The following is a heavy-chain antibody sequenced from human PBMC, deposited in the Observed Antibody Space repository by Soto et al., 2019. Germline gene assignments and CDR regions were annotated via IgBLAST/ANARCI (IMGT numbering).Heavy chain of an antibody. V-gene: IGHV4-30-2*01. CDR1: DDSISSGGHS. CDR2: IYHTGST. CDR3: ARGPGNYGDNWFDP. D-gene: IGHD4-4*01. J-gene: IGHJ5*02. Sequence: QLQLQESDSGLVKPSQTLSLTCTVSDDSISSGGHSWSWIRQPPGKGLEWIGYIYHTGSTHYNPSLNTRLTISVDTSKNQFPLRLTSVTAADTAVYYCARGPGNYGDNWFDPWGQGNLVTVSS.